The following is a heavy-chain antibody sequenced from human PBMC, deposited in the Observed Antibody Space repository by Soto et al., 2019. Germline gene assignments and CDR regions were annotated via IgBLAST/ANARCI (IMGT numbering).Heavy chain of an antibody. CDR2: ISGSGGST. V-gene: IGHV3-23*01. J-gene: IGHJ6*02. CDR1: GFTFSSYA. CDR3: AGEGILTGYFHYYYYYGMDV. Sequence: PGGSLRLSCAASGFTFSSYAMSWVRQAPGKGLEWVSAISGSGGSTYYADSVKGRFTISRDNSKNTLYLQMNSLRAEDTAVCYCAGEGILTGYFHYYYYYGMDVWGQGTTVTVSS. D-gene: IGHD3-9*01.